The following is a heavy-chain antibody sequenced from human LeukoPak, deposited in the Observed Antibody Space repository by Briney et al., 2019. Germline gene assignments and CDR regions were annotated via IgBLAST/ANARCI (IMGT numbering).Heavy chain of an antibody. V-gene: IGHV4-34*01. CDR1: GGSFSGYY. Sequence: SETLSLTCAVYGGSFSGYYWSWIRQPPGKGLEWIGEINHSGSTNYNPSLKGRATISVDTSKNQFSLKLSSVTAADTAVYYCARVVNGDRDYWGQGTLVTVSS. J-gene: IGHJ4*02. D-gene: IGHD4-17*01. CDR2: INHSGST. CDR3: ARVVNGDRDY.